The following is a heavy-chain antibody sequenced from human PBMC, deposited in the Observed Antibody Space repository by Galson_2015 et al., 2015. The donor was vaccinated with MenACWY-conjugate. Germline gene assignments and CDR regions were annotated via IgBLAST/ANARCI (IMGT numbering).Heavy chain of an antibody. CDR3: SRSPRDYASGRYSFHH. CDR1: EYTFNSFA. V-gene: IGHV1-3*01. J-gene: IGHJ1*01. Sequence: SVKVSGKASEYTFNSFAMHWVRQSPGQRLVWMGWINDGTGNTEYSQKFQGRLTVPGDTSAPTAYMELSSLKSEETAVYYCSRSPRDYASGRYSFHHWGQGTLVTVSS. CDR2: INDGTGNT. D-gene: IGHD3-10*01.